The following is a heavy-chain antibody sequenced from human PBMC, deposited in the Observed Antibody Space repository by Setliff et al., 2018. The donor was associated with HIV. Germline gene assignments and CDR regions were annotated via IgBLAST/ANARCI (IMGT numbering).Heavy chain of an antibody. V-gene: IGHV3-9*01. Sequence: PGGSLRLSCAASGFTFDDYAMHWVRQAPGKGLEWVSGISWNSGSIYYADSVKGRFTISRDSAKNSLFLQMNSLRAEDTAVYYCVRDGSSSGSFYPEYFQYWGQGTLVTVSS. CDR2: ISWNSGSI. D-gene: IGHD1-26*01. J-gene: IGHJ1*01. CDR3: VRDGSSSGSFYPEYFQY. CDR1: GFTFDDYA.